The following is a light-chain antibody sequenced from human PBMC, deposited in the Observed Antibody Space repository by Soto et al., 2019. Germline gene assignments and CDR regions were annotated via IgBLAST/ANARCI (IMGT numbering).Light chain of an antibody. J-gene: IGLJ1*01. CDR2: DVS. V-gene: IGLV2-14*01. Sequence: QSALTQPASVSGSPGQAITISCTGTSSDVGGYNNVCWDQQHPGKAPKLIIYDVSNRPSGVFNRFSGSKSGHTASLTISGLQSEDEADYYCSSFTSSTTDDFGTGTKVTVL. CDR3: SSFTSSTTDD. CDR1: SSDVGGYNN.